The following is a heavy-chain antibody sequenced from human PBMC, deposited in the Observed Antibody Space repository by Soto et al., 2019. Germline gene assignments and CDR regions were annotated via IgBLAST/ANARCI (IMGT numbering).Heavy chain of an antibody. V-gene: IGHV1-2*02. J-gene: IGHJ4*02. Sequence: QVQLVQSGAEVKKPGASVKVSCKASGYTFTGYYMHWVRQAPGQGLEWMGWINPNSGGTNYAQKFQGRVTMTRDTSISTAYMELGRLRSDATAVYYCATHLGGKYCGNSGGWGYWGQGTLVTVSS. CDR1: GYTFTGYY. CDR3: ATHLGGKYCGNSGGWGY. D-gene: IGHD3-16*01. CDR2: INPNSGGT.